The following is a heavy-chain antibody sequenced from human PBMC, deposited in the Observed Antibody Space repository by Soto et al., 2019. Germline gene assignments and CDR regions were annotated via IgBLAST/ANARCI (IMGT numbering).Heavy chain of an antibody. J-gene: IGHJ6*02. Sequence: EVQLVESGGGLVQPGGSLKLSCAASGFTFSDSSMHWVRQASGKGLEWVGRIRSKANSYATVYAASVKGRFTISRDDSKNTAYLQMNSLKTEDTAVYYCTSISYDSWSAYDAWGQGTTVIVSS. V-gene: IGHV3-73*02. CDR3: TSISYDSWSAYDA. D-gene: IGHD3-3*01. CDR1: GFTFSDSS. CDR2: IRSKANSYAT.